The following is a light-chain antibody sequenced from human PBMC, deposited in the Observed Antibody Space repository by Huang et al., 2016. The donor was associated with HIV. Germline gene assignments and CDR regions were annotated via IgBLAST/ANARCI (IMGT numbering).Light chain of an antibody. CDR3: QQYNSLYS. Sequence: IVMTQSPATLSVSPGERVTLSCRASQTISSNLAWYQQKPGQAPRLLMYGASTRATGGPARGSGSRSGTAFTLTIISLQSEDFALYFCQQYNSLYSFGQGTKLEIK. V-gene: IGKV3-15*01. CDR1: QTISSN. CDR2: GAS. J-gene: IGKJ2*03.